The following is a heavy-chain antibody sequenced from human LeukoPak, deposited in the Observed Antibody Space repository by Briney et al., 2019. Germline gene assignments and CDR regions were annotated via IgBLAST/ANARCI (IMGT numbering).Heavy chain of an antibody. CDR3: ARGGFGPDFDI. CDR2: IKQDGSEK. D-gene: IGHD3-10*01. J-gene: IGHJ3*02. Sequence: GGSLRLSCAASGFTFSSYWMSWVRQAPGKGLEWVANIKQDGSEKYYVDSVKGRFTISRDNAKNSLYLQMNSLRAEDTALYYCARGGFGPDFDIWGQGTMVTVSS. V-gene: IGHV3-7*03. CDR1: GFTFSSYW.